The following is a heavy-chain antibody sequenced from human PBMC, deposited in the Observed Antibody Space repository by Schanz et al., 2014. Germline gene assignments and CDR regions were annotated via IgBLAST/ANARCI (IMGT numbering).Heavy chain of an antibody. CDR3: AREQIMAAAGLVDY. Sequence: EVQLLDSGGGLVQPGGSLRLSCAASGFTFSTYAMSWVRQAPGKGLEWVSAISGSGGSTYYADSVKGRFTISRDNARNSLYLHMNTLGAEDTAVYYCAREQIMAAAGLVDYWGHGTLVTVSS. CDR2: ISGSGGST. V-gene: IGHV3-23*01. D-gene: IGHD6-13*01. J-gene: IGHJ4*01. CDR1: GFTFSTYA.